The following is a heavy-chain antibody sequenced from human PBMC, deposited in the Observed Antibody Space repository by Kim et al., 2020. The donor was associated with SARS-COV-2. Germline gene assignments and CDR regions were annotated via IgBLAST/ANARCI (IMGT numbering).Heavy chain of an antibody. CDR1: GFTFSSYA. V-gene: IGHV3-23*01. J-gene: IGHJ4*02. Sequence: GGSLRLSCAASGFTFSSYAMSWVRQAPGKGLEWVSAISGSGGSTYYADSVKGRFTISRDNSKNTLYLQMNSLRAEDTAVYYCAKDSHWPPWGLWFGEYLFDYWGQGTLVTVSS. CDR3: AKDSHWPPWGLWFGEYLFDY. D-gene: IGHD3-10*01. CDR2: ISGSGGST.